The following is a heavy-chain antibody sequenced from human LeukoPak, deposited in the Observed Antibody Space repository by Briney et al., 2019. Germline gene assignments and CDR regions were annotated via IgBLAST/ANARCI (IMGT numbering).Heavy chain of an antibody. J-gene: IGHJ4*02. CDR1: GGSISSYY. V-gene: IGHV4-59*12. CDR3: AREDPDRKIDY. D-gene: IGHD1-14*01. CDR2: IYYSGST. Sequence: NPSETLSLTCTVSGGSISSYYWSWIRQPPGKGLEWIGYIYYSGSTNYNPSLKSRVTISVDTSKNQFSLKLSSVTAADTAVYYCAREDPDRKIDYWGQGTLVTVSS.